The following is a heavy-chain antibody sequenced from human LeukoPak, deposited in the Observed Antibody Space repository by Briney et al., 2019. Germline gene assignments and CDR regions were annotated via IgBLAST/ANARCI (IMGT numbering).Heavy chain of an antibody. D-gene: IGHD3-9*01. V-gene: IGHV5-51*01. CDR1: GYSFTSYW. Sequence: GESLKIPCKGSGYSFTSYWIGWVRQMPGKGLEWVGIIYPGDSDTRYSPSFQGQVTVSADKSIRTAYLQWSSLKASDTAMYYCARLYDILTGNSFDYWGQGTLVTVSS. CDR2: IYPGDSDT. CDR3: ARLYDILTGNSFDY. J-gene: IGHJ4*02.